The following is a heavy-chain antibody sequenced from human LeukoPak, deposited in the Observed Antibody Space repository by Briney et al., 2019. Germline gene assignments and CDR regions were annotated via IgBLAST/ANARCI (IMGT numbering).Heavy chain of an antibody. J-gene: IGHJ6*04. CDR1: GFTFSSYS. CDR2: ISSSSSYI. D-gene: IGHD3-16*01. CDR3: ARESIIYYYGMDV. Sequence: PGGSLRLSCAASGFTFSSYSMNWVRQAPGKGLEWVSSISSSSSYIYYADSVKGRFTISRDNAKNSLYLQMNSLRAEDTAVYYCARESIIYYYGMDVWGRGTTVTVSS. V-gene: IGHV3-21*01.